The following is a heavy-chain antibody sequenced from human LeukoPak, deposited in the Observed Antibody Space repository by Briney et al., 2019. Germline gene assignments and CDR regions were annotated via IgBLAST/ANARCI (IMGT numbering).Heavy chain of an antibody. CDR3: ASTLPAAIGNWFDP. V-gene: IGHV4-39*01. CDR1: GGSISSSSYY. CDR2: IYYSGST. D-gene: IGHD2-2*02. J-gene: IGHJ5*02. Sequence: SETLSLTCTVSGGSISSSSYYWGWIRQPPGKGLEWIGSIYYSGSTYYNPSLKSRVTISVDTSKNQFSLKLSSVTAADTAVYYCASTLPAAIGNWFDPWGQGTLVTVSS.